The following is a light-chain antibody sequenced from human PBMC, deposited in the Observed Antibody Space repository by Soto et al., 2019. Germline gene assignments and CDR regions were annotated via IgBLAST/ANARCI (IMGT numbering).Light chain of an antibody. CDR3: QQYNNWPGIT. J-gene: IGKJ4*01. CDR1: QSVSSH. Sequence: EIVLTQSPATLSVSLGERANLSCRARQSVSSHLAWYQQQPGQAPRLLIYAASTRATGIPARLSGGGSGTKFTTTISSLQAADFSLYFCQQYNNWPGITFGGGTKVDIK. V-gene: IGKV3D-15*01. CDR2: AAS.